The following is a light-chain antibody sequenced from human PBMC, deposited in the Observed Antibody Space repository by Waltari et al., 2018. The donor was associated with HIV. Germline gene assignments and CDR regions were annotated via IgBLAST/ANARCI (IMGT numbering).Light chain of an antibody. CDR2: TIS. J-gene: IGKJ2*01. CDR3: MQATQFPYT. CDR1: QSLVNTDGTTY. V-gene: IGKV2-24*01. Sequence: EIVMTQAPLSSAVTLGQPASISCRSSQSLVNTDGTTYLSWLHQRPGQPPRLLIYTISNRFSGVPDRFSGSGAATDFTLRISMVELEDVGVYYCMQATQFPYTFGHGTRLEIK.